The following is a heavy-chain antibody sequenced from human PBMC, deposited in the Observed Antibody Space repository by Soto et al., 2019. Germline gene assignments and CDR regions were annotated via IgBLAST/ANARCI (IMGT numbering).Heavy chain of an antibody. CDR3: AKDLKQQWLVPHAFDI. V-gene: IGHV3-23*01. J-gene: IGHJ3*02. D-gene: IGHD6-19*01. CDR1: GFTFSSYA. Sequence: PGRSLRLSCAASGFTFSSYAMSWVRQAPGKGLGWVSAISGSGGSTYYADSVKGRFTISRDNSKNTLYLQMNSLRAEDTAVYYCAKDLKQQWLVPHAFDIWGQGTMVTVSS. CDR2: ISGSGGST.